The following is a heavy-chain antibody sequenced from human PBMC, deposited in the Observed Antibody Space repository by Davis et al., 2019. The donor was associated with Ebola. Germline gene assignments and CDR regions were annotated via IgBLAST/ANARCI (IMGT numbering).Heavy chain of an antibody. CDR1: GFTFSHFW. V-gene: IGHV3-7*01. Sequence: GGSLRLSCAASGFTFSHFWMSWVRQAPGKGLEWVANIKQDGSENFYVDSVKGRFTISRDNTRNLLFLHMNILRVEDTAVYYCARWGPDYWGQGTLATVSS. CDR3: ARWGPDY. D-gene: IGHD3-16*01. J-gene: IGHJ4*02. CDR2: IKQDGSEN.